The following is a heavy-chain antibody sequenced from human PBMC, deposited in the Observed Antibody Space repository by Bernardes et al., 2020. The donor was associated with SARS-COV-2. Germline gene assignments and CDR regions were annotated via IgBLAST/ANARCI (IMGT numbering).Heavy chain of an antibody. D-gene: IGHD3-22*01. J-gene: IGHJ4*02. CDR2: ISGGSDST. V-gene: IGHV3-23*01. CDR1: GFSFSTYG. CDR3: AKDLISMIVVPIPRVLDS. Sequence: GGSLRLSCAASGFSFSTYGMTWVRQAPWKGLEWVSTISGGSDSTYYADSVKGRFTISRDNSQNTLYLQMTSLRAEDTAVYYCAKDLISMIVVPIPRVLDSWGQGTLVTVSS.